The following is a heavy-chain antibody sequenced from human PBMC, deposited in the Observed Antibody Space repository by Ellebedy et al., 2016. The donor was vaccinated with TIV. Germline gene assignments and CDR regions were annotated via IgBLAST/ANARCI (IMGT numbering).Heavy chain of an antibody. CDR2: MNPNSGNT. D-gene: IGHD6-13*01. V-gene: IGHV1-8*01. J-gene: IGHJ4*02. CDR1: GYTFTSYD. CDR3: ARAGIAAAGTYY. Sequence: AASVKVSCKASGYTFTSYDINWVRQATGQGLEWMGWMNPNSGNTGYAQKFQGRVTMTRNTSISTAYMELSSLRSEDTAVYYCARAGIAAAGTYYWGQGTLVTVSS.